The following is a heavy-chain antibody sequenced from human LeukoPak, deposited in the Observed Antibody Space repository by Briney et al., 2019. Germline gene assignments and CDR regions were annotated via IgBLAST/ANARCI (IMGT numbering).Heavy chain of an antibody. CDR2: MNPNSGNT. CDR1: GYTFTSYD. V-gene: IGHV1-8*03. CDR3: ASSITMVRGVPMSPWPPDVDV. Sequence: ASVKVSCKASGYTFTSYDINWVRQATGQGLEWMGWMNPNSGNTGYAQKFQGRVTITRNTSISTAYMELSSLRSEDTAVYYCASSITMVRGVPMSPWPPDVDVWGKGTTVTISS. D-gene: IGHD3-10*01. J-gene: IGHJ6*04.